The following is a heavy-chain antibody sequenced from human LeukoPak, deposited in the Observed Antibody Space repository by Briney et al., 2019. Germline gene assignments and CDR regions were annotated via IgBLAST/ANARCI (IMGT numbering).Heavy chain of an antibody. CDR2: MNPNSGNT. CDR3: ARVTSGWYNWFDP. Sequence: ASVKVSCKASGYTFTSYDINWVRQATGQGLEWMGWMNPNSGNTGYAQKFQGRVTMTSNTSISTAYMELSSLRSEDTAVYYCARVTSGWYNWFDPWGQGTLVTVSS. D-gene: IGHD6-19*01. V-gene: IGHV1-8*01. J-gene: IGHJ5*02. CDR1: GYTFTSYD.